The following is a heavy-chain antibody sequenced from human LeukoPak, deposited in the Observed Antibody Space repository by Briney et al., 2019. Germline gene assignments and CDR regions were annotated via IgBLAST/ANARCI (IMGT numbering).Heavy chain of an antibody. CDR1: GGSFSGYY. CDR3: ARGGILAKVFDY. CDR2: INHSGGT. V-gene: IGHV4-34*01. Sequence: PSETLSLTCAVYGGSFSGYYWSWIRQPPGKGLEWIGEINHSGGTNYNPSLKSRVTISVDTSKNQFSLKLSSVTAADTAVYYCARGGILAKVFDYWGQGTLVTVSS. D-gene: IGHD2/OR15-2a*01. J-gene: IGHJ4*02.